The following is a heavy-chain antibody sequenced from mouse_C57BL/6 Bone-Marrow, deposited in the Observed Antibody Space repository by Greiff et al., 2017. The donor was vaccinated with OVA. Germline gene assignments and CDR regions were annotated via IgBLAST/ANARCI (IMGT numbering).Heavy chain of an antibody. CDR2: INPNNGGT. J-gene: IGHJ2*01. V-gene: IGHV1-26*01. Sequence: EVQLQQSGPELVKPGASVKISCKASGYTFTDYYMNWVKQSHGKSLEWIGDINPNNGGTSYNQKFKGKATLTVDKSSSTAYMELRSLTSEDSAVYYCARGGLLPYFDYWPRHHSHSLL. CDR3: ARGGLLPYFDY. D-gene: IGHD2-3*01. CDR1: GYTFTDYY.